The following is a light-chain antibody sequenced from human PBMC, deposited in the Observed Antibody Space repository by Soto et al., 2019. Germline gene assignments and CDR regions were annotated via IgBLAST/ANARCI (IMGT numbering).Light chain of an antibody. CDR1: QDIENY. CDR2: GAT. CDR3: QNCKSAVFT. V-gene: IGKV1-27*01. Sequence: DIQLTQSPSSLSASVGDRVTITCRASQDIENYLAWYQQRPGKVPKLLIYGATTLQPGVPSRFSGSGSGTDCTLTISSLQPEDVATYYCQNCKSAVFTFGPGTKVDTK. J-gene: IGKJ3*01.